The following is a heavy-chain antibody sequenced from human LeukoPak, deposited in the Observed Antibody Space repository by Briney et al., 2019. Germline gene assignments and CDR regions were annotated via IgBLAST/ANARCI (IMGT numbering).Heavy chain of an antibody. CDR2: IYYSGST. D-gene: IGHD3-3*01. CDR1: GGSISSYY. CDR3: SRITIFGVAGYYMDV. Sequence: SETLSLTCTVSGGSISSYYLSWIRQPPGKGLEWIGYIYYSGSTNYNPSLKSRVTISVDTSKNQFSLKLSSVTAADTAVYYCSRITIFGVAGYYMDVWGKGTTVTVSS. J-gene: IGHJ6*03. V-gene: IGHV4-59*01.